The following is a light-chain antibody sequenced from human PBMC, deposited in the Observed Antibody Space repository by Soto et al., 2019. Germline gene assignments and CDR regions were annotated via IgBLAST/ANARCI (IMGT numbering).Light chain of an antibody. J-gene: IGKJ5*01. V-gene: IGKV3-15*01. CDR1: KSVSSN. CDR3: QQYNNWPPSII. Sequence: VMTQSPDTLSVSPGERGTLSCRASKSVSSNVAWYQQRPGQAPRLLIYGASTRATDTPVRFRGSGSGTEFTLTISSLQSEDLGVYYCQQYNNWPPSIIFGQGTRLEIK. CDR2: GAS.